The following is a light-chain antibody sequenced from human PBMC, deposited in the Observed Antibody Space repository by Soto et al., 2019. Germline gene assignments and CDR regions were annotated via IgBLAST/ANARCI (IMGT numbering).Light chain of an antibody. CDR1: QGISSA. CDR3: QQFNSYPPLLT. CDR2: DAS. J-gene: IGKJ4*01. V-gene: IGKV1-13*02. Sequence: AIQLTQSPSSLSASVGDRVTITCRASQGISSALAWYQQKPGKAPKLLIYDASSLESGVPSRFSGSGSGTDFTLTISTLQPDDFTTYYCQQFNSYPPLLTFAGETKVEIK.